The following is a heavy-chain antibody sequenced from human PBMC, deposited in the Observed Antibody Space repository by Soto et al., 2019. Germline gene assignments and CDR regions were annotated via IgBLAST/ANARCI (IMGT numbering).Heavy chain of an antibody. CDR1: GFTFVNYA. Sequence: ESGGGLVQPGGSLRLSCAASGFTFVNYAMNWVRQAPGKGLEWVATLSGSGTSTYYADSVKGRFTISRDNSRNTLYLQMNSLRAEDTAVYYCAKGTSNGGWFNPFDYWGQGTLVTVSS. J-gene: IGHJ4*02. CDR2: LSGSGTST. V-gene: IGHV3-23*01. D-gene: IGHD6-19*01. CDR3: AKGTSNGGWFNPFDY.